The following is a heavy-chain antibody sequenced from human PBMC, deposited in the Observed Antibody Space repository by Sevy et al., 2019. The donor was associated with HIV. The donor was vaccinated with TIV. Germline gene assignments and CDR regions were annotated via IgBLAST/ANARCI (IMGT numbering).Heavy chain of an antibody. CDR2: ISSSRSTI. Sequence: GGSLRLSCAASGFTFSSYSMNGVRQAPGKGLEWVSYISSSRSTIYYADSVKGRFTISRDNAKNSLYLQMNSLRDEDTAVYYCARGIEDYDFWSGYYKPLAFDIWGQGTMVTVSS. D-gene: IGHD3-3*01. J-gene: IGHJ3*02. CDR1: GFTFSSYS. CDR3: ARGIEDYDFWSGYYKPLAFDI. V-gene: IGHV3-48*02.